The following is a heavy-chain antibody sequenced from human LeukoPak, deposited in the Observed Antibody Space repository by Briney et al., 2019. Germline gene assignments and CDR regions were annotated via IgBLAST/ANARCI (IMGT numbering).Heavy chain of an antibody. CDR1: GFTVSSNY. CDR3: ASLDYDYVWGSYRTDAFDI. V-gene: IGHV3-53*01. CDR2: IYSGGST. Sequence: GGSLRLSCAASGFTVSSNYMSWVRQAPGKGLEWVSVIYSGGSTYYADSVKGRFTISRDNSKNTLYLQMNSLRAEDTAVYYCASLDYDYVWGSYRTDAFDIWGQGTMVTVSS. D-gene: IGHD3-16*02. J-gene: IGHJ3*02.